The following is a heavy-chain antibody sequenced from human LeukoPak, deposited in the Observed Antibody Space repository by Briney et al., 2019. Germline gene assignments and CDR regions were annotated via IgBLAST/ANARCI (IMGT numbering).Heavy chain of an antibody. CDR3: AGVEMATMGFDY. CDR1: GGTFSSYA. CDR2: IIPILGIA. V-gene: IGHV1-69*04. Sequence: GASVKVSCKASGGTFSSYAISWVRQAPGQGLEWMGRIIPILGIANYAQKFQGKVTITADKSTSTAYMELSRLRSEDTAVYYCAGVEMATMGFDYWGQGTLVTVSS. D-gene: IGHD5-24*01. J-gene: IGHJ4*02.